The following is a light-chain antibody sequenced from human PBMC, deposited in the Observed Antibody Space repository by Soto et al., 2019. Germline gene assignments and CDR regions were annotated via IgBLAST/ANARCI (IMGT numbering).Light chain of an antibody. J-gene: IGKJ4*01. CDR3: QPRSNWPLT. CDR2: DAS. V-gene: IGKV3-11*01. Sequence: EIVLTQSPATLSLSPGERATLSCRASQSVSSYLAWYQQKPGQAPRLLIYDASNRATGIPARFSGSGSGTDFTLTISSPETEDFAVYYCQPRSNWPLTFGGGTKVDIK. CDR1: QSVSSY.